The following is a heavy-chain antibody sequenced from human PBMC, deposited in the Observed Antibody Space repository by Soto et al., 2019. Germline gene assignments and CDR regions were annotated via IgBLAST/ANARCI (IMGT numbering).Heavy chain of an antibody. D-gene: IGHD2-2*01. CDR1: GGTFSSYA. J-gene: IGHJ2*01. V-gene: IGHV1-69*01. CDR2: IIPIFGTA. CDR3: ARYGACSSTSCYVGWYCDL. Sequence: QVQLVQSGAEVKKPGSSVKVSCKASGGTFSSYAISWVRQAPGQGLEWMGGIIPIFGTANYAQKFQGRVTITADESTSTAYMELSRLRSEDTAVYYCARYGACSSTSCYVGWYCDLWGRGTLVTVSS.